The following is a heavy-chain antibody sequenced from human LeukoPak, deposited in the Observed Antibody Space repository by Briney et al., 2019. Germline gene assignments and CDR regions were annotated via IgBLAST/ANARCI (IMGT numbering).Heavy chain of an antibody. Sequence: SETLSLTCTVSGCSISTFYWNWMRQPPGKGLEWIGYICYSGSTNYNPSLKSRVTLSIDTPRNQFSLRLSSVTAADTAVYYCARAMTWFDPWGQGTLVTVSS. D-gene: IGHD3-22*01. J-gene: IGHJ5*02. CDR3: ARAMTWFDP. CDR1: GCSISTFY. CDR2: ICYSGST. V-gene: IGHV4-59*13.